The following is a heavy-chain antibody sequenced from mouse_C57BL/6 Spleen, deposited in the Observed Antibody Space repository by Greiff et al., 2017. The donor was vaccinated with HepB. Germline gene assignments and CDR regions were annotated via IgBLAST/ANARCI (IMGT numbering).Heavy chain of an antibody. J-gene: IGHJ2*01. Sequence: QVQLQQSGAELARPGASVKLSCKASGYTFTSYGISWVKQRTGQGLEWIGEIYPRSGNTYYNEKFKGKATLTADKSSSTAYMELRSLTSEDSAVYFCARRETRDYFGYWGQGTTLTVSS. CDR1: GYTFTSYG. CDR3: ARRETRDYFGY. CDR2: IYPRSGNT. V-gene: IGHV1-81*01.